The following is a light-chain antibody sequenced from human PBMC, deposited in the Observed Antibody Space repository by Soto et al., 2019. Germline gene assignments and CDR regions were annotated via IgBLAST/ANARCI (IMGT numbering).Light chain of an antibody. J-gene: IGKJ1*01. CDR1: QDIGND. CDR3: LQDNNYPWT. Sequence: IQMTQSPSSLSASVRDRVTITCRASQDIGNDLGWYQQKPGKAPNLLIYAASSLRSGVPSRFSGSGSGTHFTLNINSLQPEDSATYFWLQDNNYPWTFGQGTKVEIK. CDR2: AAS. V-gene: IGKV1-6*02.